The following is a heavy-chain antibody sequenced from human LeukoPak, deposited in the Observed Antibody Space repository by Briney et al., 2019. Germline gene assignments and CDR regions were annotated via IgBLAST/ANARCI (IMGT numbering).Heavy chain of an antibody. J-gene: IGHJ4*03. CDR1: GGSFSPYY. V-gene: IGHV4-34*01. Sequence: PSETLSLTCAVYGGSFSPYYWSWIRQSPGKGLEWIAEIDHRGDTNYNPSAKSRVTISIDTSKNQFSLNMRSLSAADTAVYYCARGATISETGYFDFWGQGTLVTVSS. CDR3: ARGATISETGYFDF. CDR2: IDHRGDT. D-gene: IGHD5-24*01.